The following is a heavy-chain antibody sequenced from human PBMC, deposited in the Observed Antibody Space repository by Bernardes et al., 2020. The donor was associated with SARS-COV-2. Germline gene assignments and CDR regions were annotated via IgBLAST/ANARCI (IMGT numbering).Heavy chain of an antibody. Sequence: GGSLRLSCAASGFTFDDYAMHWVRQAPGKGLEWVSGISWNSGSIGYADSVKGRFTISRDNAKNSLYLQMNSLRAEDTALYYCAKVMSYYDSSGYFPFDYWGQGTLVTVSS. V-gene: IGHV3-9*01. D-gene: IGHD3-22*01. CDR2: ISWNSGSI. J-gene: IGHJ4*02. CDR1: GFTFDDYA. CDR3: AKVMSYYDSSGYFPFDY.